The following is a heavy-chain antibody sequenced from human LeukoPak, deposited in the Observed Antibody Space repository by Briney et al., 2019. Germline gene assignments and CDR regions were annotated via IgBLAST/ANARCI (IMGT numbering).Heavy chain of an antibody. J-gene: IGHJ4*02. D-gene: IGHD2-8*01. Sequence: GGSLRLSCAAPGFIFSTYAMHWVRQAPGKGLEWVAVISYDGSNKYYADSVKGRFTISRDNSKNTLYLQMNSLRAEDTAVYYCARDNNADYWGQGTLVSVSS. CDR2: ISYDGSNK. CDR3: ARDNNADY. V-gene: IGHV3-30-3*01. CDR1: GFIFSTYA.